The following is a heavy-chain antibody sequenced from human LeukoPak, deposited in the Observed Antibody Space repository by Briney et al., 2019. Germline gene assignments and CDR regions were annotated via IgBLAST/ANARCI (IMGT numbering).Heavy chain of an antibody. D-gene: IGHD6-13*01. Sequence: WGSLRLSCAASGFTFSSHWMSWVRQAPGKGLEWVANIKEDGSEKYYVDSVKGRFTISRDNAKNSLYLQMNSLRAEDTAVYYCARDTYSSSDYWGQGTLVTVSS. V-gene: IGHV3-7*01. CDR1: GFTFSSHW. J-gene: IGHJ4*02. CDR2: IKEDGSEK. CDR3: ARDTYSSSDY.